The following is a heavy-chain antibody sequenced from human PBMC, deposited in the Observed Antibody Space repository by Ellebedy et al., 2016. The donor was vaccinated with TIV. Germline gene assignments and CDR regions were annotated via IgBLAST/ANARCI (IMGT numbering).Heavy chain of an antibody. CDR2: IHSDGSIT. V-gene: IGHV3-74*01. J-gene: IGHJ3*02. D-gene: IGHD3-10*01. Sequence: GESLKISCAASGFIFSHYWMHWVRQAPGKGLVWVSRIHSDGSITWYAEFVRGRFTVSSDNGKNTLSLEMTSLRAEDTAVYYCVREGLGGSFDIWGLGTMVTVSS. CDR3: VREGLGGSFDI. CDR1: GFIFSHYW.